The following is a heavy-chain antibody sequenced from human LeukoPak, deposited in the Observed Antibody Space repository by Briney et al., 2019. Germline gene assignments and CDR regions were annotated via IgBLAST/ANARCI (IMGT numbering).Heavy chain of an antibody. D-gene: IGHD2-15*01. CDR3: VRAQGYCSAGTCYFDL. V-gene: IGHV3-74*01. CDR2: INSDGSST. CDR1: GFTFSTYW. J-gene: IGHJ4*02. Sequence: GGSLRLSCAASGFTFSTYWMHWVRQAPGTGLVWVSRINSDGSSTTYADSVKGRFTISRDNAKNTLSLQMNSLRAEDTAVYYCVRAQGYCSAGTCYFDLWGQGTLVTVSS.